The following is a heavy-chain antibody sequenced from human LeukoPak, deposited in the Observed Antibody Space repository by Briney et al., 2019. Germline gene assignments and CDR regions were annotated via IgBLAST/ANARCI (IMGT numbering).Heavy chain of an antibody. CDR3: ARGPRVVVVPAAINWYFDL. Sequence: GASVKVSCKASGYTFTSYYMHWVRQAPGQGLEWMGIINPSGGSTSYAQKFQGRVTMTRGMSTSTVYMELSSLRSEDTAVYYCARGPRVVVVPAAINWYFDLWGRGTLVTVSS. J-gene: IGHJ2*01. CDR1: GYTFTSYY. CDR2: INPSGGST. V-gene: IGHV1-46*01. D-gene: IGHD2-2*01.